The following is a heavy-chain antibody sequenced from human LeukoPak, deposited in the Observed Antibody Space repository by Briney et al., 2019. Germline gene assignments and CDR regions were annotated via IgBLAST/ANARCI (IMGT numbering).Heavy chain of an antibody. CDR2: IHHSGST. J-gene: IGHJ5*02. CDR1: GGSFSGYY. Sequence: SETLSPTCAVYGGSFSGYYWSWIRQPPGKGLEWIGEIHHSGSTNYNPSLKSRVNISVDTSKDQFSLKLSSVTAADTAVYYCARGQDATGTPNWFDPWGQGTLVTVSS. V-gene: IGHV4-34*01. CDR3: ARGQDATGTPNWFDP. D-gene: IGHD1-1*01.